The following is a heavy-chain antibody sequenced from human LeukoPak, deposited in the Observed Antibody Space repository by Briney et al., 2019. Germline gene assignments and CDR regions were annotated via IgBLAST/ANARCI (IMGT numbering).Heavy chain of an antibody. CDR1: GFTFSSYS. CDR2: ISSSSSTI. CDR3: ARVLHKRHYDSGVYYGY. J-gene: IGHJ4*02. D-gene: IGHD3-22*01. V-gene: IGHV3-48*04. Sequence: PGGSLRLSCAASGFTFSSYSMNWVRQAPGKGLEWVSYISSSSSTIYYADSVKGRFTISRDNAKSALYLQMNSLRAEDTAVYYCARVLHKRHYDSGVYYGYWGQGTLVTVSS.